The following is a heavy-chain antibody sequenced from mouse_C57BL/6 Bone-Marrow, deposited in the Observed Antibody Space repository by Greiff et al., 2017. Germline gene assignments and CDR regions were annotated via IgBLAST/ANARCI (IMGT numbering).Heavy chain of an antibody. CDR2: IYPGGGYT. CDR1: GYTFTNYW. CDR3: AKWGPLGSNYVNYAMAY. D-gene: IGHD2-5*01. J-gene: IGHJ4*01. Sequence: VQLQESGAELVRPGTSVKMSCKASGYTFTNYWIGWAKQRPGHGLEWTGDIYPGGGYTNYNEKFKGKATLTADKSSSPAYMQFSSLTSEDSANNYSAKWGPLGSNYVNYAMAYWGQGTSVTVSA. V-gene: IGHV1-63*01.